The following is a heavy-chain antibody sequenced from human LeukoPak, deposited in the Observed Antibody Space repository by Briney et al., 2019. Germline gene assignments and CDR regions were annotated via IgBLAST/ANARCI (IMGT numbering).Heavy chain of an antibody. V-gene: IGHV1-69*05. CDR1: GGTFSSYA. CDR3: ARGYCSSTSCHDYMDV. J-gene: IGHJ6*03. Sequence: SVKVSCKASGGTFSSYAISWVRQAPGQGLEWMGGIIPIFGTANYAQKFQGRVTITTDESTSTAYMELSSLRSEDTAVYYCARGYCSSTSCHDYMDVWGKGTTVTVSS. CDR2: IIPIFGTA. D-gene: IGHD2-2*01.